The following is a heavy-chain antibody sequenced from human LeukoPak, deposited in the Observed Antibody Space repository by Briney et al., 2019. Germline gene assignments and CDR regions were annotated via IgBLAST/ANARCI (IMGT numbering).Heavy chain of an antibody. V-gene: IGHV1-8*01. CDR2: MNPDSGNT. CDR1: GYSFKSHD. D-gene: IGHD2-2*01. CDR3: AGGVGVQHSFDP. Sequence: ASVKVSCKASGYSFKSHDIEWVRQATGQGPEWMGWMNPDSGNTGYAQKFQGRVTMTRDTSINTAYMELSSLTSDDTAVYYCAGGVGVQHSFDPWGQGTLVTVSS. J-gene: IGHJ5*02.